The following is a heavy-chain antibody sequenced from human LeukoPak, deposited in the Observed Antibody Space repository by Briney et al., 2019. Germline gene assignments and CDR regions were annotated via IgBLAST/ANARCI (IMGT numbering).Heavy chain of an antibody. CDR1: GGSISSSSYY. CDR2: IYYSGST. V-gene: IGHV4-39*01. CDR3: VRLIVLDY. Sequence: SETLSLTCTVSGGSISSSSYYWGWIRQPPGKGLEWIGGIYYSGSTYYNPSLKSRVTISVDTSKNQFSLKLSSVTAADTAVYYCVRLIVLDYWGQGTLVTVSS. J-gene: IGHJ4*02. D-gene: IGHD1-26*01.